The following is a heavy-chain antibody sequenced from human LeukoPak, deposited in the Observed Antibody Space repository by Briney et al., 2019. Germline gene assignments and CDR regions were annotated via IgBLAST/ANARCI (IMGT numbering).Heavy chain of an antibody. J-gene: IGHJ4*02. D-gene: IGHD3-16*01. CDR3: ARALSHCLDY. Sequence: PGGSLRLSCVVSGFNFSNYWMNWVRQAPGKGREWVANIKHDGSEKYYVDSVKGRFSISRDNAKKSLYLQMNSLRAEDTAVYYCARALSHCLDYWGQGTLVTVSS. CDR2: IKHDGSEK. V-gene: IGHV3-7*01. CDR1: GFNFSNYW.